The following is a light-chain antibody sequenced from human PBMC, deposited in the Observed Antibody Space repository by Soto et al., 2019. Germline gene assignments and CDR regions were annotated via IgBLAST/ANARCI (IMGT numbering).Light chain of an antibody. CDR3: AAWDDSLNGL. J-gene: IGLJ1*01. V-gene: IGLV1-44*01. CDR1: RPNIEPKT. Sequence: QSLPTQPPSASGTPGQTGTISCSGNRPNIEPKTGYWYQQFPGTAHKLLIYSNNQRHSGDRDRFSGSKSGTSASLAISGLQSEDEADYYCAAWDDSLNGLFGTGTKVTVL. CDR2: SNN.